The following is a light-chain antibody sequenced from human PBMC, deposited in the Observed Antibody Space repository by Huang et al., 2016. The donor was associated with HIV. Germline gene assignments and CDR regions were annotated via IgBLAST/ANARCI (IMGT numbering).Light chain of an antibody. CDR3: QQSYSSLLS. Sequence: DIQMTQSPSSLSASVGDRVIMTCRASQTITTYLNWYQQRPGKAPKLLIYAASSLQSGVPSRFSGSGSGKDFTLTISSLQPEDFATYYCQQSYSSLLSFGGGTKVAIK. CDR1: QTITTY. CDR2: AAS. V-gene: IGKV1-39*01. J-gene: IGKJ4*01.